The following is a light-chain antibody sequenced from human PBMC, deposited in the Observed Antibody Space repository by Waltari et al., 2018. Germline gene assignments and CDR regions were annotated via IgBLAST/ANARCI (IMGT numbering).Light chain of an antibody. CDR2: YDD. V-gene: IGLV1-36*01. Sequence: QSVLTQPPSVSGAPRQRVTISCSGSSSNVGTNAVNWYHQLPGKAPKLLIYYDDLPASGVPGRFSGSKSGTSASLAISGLQSEDEADYYCAVWDDSLNGPVFGGGTRLTVL. J-gene: IGLJ2*01. CDR3: AVWDDSLNGPV. CDR1: SSNVGTNA.